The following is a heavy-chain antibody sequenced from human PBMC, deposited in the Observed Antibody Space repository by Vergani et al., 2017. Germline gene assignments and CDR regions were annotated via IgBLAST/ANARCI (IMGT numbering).Heavy chain of an antibody. Sequence: EVQLLESGGSLKQPGGSVRLPCAASGFTFSTYAMHWVRQAPGKGLEWVSHIYSGDETYYADSVKGRVTIARDTSKNTLHLQINNLRVEDTAVYYCARGNYNGSGTYVDPWGQGTLVTVSS. D-gene: IGHD3-10*01. CDR1: GFTFSTYA. V-gene: IGHV3-66*02. CDR3: ARGNYNGSGTYVDP. CDR2: IYSGDET. J-gene: IGHJ5*02.